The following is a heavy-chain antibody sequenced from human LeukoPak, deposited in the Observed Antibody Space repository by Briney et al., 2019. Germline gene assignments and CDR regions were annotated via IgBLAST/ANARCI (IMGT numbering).Heavy chain of an antibody. D-gene: IGHD6-19*01. CDR2: ISYDGSNK. CDR1: GFTFSSYG. CDR3: AKSSRYGTGWYGRIDY. V-gene: IGHV3-30*18. Sequence: GGSLRLSCAASGFTFSSYGMHWVRQAPGKGLEWVSVISYDGSNKYYADSVKGRFTISRDNSKNTLCLQMNSLRADDTAVYYCAKSSRYGTGWYGRIDYWGQGTLVTVS. J-gene: IGHJ4*02.